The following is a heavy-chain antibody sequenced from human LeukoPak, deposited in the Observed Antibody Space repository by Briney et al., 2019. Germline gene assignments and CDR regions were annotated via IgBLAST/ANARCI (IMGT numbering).Heavy chain of an antibody. V-gene: IGHV4-59*01. CDR2: VAYSGTT. Sequence: PSETLSLTCTVSGGSISPYYWSWIRQPPGKGLEWIGYVAYSGTTSYNPSLKSRVSISIDTSKSQFSLRLTSVTAADTAVYYCARGSYWDVWGQGTLVTVSS. D-gene: IGHD1-26*01. CDR1: GGSISPYY. J-gene: IGHJ4*02. CDR3: ARGSYWDV.